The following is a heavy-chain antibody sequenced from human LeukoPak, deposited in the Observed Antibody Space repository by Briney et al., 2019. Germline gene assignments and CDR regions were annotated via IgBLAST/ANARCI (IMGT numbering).Heavy chain of an antibody. CDR2: INPTTGDT. J-gene: IGHJ3*02. Sequence: ASVKVSCKASGYTFTSYYMHWVRQAPGQGLEWMGIINPTTGDTTYVQKFQGRLTMTRDMSTSTVYMDLSSLTSEDTAVFYCARYGFSAVWQGGWHAFDIWGQGTVVTVSS. CDR1: GYTFTSYY. D-gene: IGHD2-15*01. CDR3: ARYGFSAVWQGGWHAFDI. V-gene: IGHV1-46*01.